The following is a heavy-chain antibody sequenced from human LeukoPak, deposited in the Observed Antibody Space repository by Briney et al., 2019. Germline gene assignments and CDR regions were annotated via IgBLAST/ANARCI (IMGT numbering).Heavy chain of an antibody. Sequence: SGTLSLTCAVSGGSISSSYWWTWVRQPPGKGLEWIGEIYHSGSTNYNPSLESRVSISVDKSKNQFSLKLNSVTAADTAVYYCARGASTFPFDYWGQGTLVTVSS. V-gene: IGHV4-4*02. CDR2: IYHSGST. D-gene: IGHD3-16*01. CDR1: GGSISSSYW. CDR3: ARGASTFPFDY. J-gene: IGHJ4*02.